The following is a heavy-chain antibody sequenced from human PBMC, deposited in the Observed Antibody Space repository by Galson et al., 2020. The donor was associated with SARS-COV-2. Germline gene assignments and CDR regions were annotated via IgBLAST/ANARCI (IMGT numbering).Heavy chain of an antibody. Sequence: GESLKISCAASGFTFSSYGMHWVRQAPGKGLEWVAVIWYDGSNKYYADSVKGRFTISRDNSKNTLYLQMNSLRAEDTAVYYCARDGSPLYYFDYWGQGTLVTVSS. D-gene: IGHD3-10*01. J-gene: IGHJ4*02. V-gene: IGHV3-33*01. CDR3: ARDGSPLYYFDY. CDR2: IWYDGSNK. CDR1: GFTFSSYG.